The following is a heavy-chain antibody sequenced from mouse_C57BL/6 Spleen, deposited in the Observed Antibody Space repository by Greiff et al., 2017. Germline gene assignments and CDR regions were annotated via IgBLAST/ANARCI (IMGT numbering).Heavy chain of an antibody. J-gene: IGHJ2*01. CDR2: IHPNSGST. CDR1: GYTFTSYW. D-gene: IGHD2-2*01. Sequence: VQLQQPGAELVKPGASVKLSCKASGYTFTSYWMHWVKQRPGQGLEWIGMIHPNSGSTNYNEKFKSKATLTVDKSSSTAYMQLSSLTYEDSAVYYCARDTRYGYALDYGGQNTTLTVSS. V-gene: IGHV1-64*01. CDR3: ARDTRYGYALDY.